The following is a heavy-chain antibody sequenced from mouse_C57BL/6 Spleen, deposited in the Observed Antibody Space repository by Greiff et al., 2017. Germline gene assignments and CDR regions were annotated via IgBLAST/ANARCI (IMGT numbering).Heavy chain of an antibody. CDR1: GYAFSSSW. V-gene: IGHV1-82*01. J-gene: IGHJ2*01. CDR2: IYPGDGDT. D-gene: IGHD2-4*01. CDR3: ARSMITTGRGFDY. Sequence: QVQLQQSGPELVKPGASVKISCKASGYAFSSSWMNWVKQRPGKGLEWIGRIYPGDGDTNYNGKFKGKATLTADKSSSTAYMQLSSLTSEDSAVYFCARSMITTGRGFDYWGQGTTLTVSS.